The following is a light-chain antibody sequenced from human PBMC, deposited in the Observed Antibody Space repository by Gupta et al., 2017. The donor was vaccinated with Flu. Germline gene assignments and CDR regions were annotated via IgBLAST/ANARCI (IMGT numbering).Light chain of an antibody. CDR1: QSVGSY. V-gene: IGKV3-11*01. J-gene: IGKJ4*01. CDR3: QQRSYWPPLT. CDR2: DAS. Sequence: VVLTQSPATLSLSPGERATLSCRASQSVGSYLAWYQQKPGQAPRLLIYDASNRDTGIPARFRGRGYGKDLTLTISSREQEDFAGYYCQQRSYWPPLTFGGGTXVEIK.